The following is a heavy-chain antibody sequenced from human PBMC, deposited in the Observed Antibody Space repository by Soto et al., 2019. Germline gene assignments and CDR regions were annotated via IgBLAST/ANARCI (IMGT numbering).Heavy chain of an antibody. CDR3: AKVARNDYGDY. CDR2: TSYDGSDK. J-gene: IGHJ4*02. CDR1: GFIFSNYG. Sequence: QVQLLESGGGVVQPGRSLRLSCAASGFIFSNYGMHWVRQAPGKGLEWVAVTSYDGSDKYYADSVKGRFTISRDNSKNTLYLRMNRLRPEDTAVYYCAKVARNDYGDYWGQGTLVTVSS. V-gene: IGHV3-30*18.